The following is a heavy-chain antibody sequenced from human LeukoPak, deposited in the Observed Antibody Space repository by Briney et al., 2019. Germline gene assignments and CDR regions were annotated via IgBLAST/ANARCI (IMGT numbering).Heavy chain of an antibody. CDR2: IKQDGSEK. CDR1: GFTFSSYW. Sequence: GRSLRLSCAASGFTFSSYWMSWVRQAPGKGLEWVANIKQDGSEKYYVDSVKGRFTISRDNAKNSLYLQMNSLRAEDTAVYYCARVHGDYSGVPGYWGQGTLVTVSS. CDR3: ARVHGDYSGVPGY. V-gene: IGHV3-7*01. D-gene: IGHD4-17*01. J-gene: IGHJ4*02.